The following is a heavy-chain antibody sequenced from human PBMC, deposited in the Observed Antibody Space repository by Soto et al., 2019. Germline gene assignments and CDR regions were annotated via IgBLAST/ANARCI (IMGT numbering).Heavy chain of an antibody. CDR1: GGSLSSYY. Sequence: TLSLTCTVSGGSLSSYYWRWIRQPPGKGLEWIGYIYYSGSTYYNPSLKSRVTISVDTSKNQFSLKLSSVTAADTAVYYCARDLRAGSSRGCRMDVWGQGTTVTVAS. CDR2: IYYSGST. D-gene: IGHD6-13*01. J-gene: IGHJ6*02. CDR3: ARDLRAGSSRGCRMDV. V-gene: IGHV4-30-4*01.